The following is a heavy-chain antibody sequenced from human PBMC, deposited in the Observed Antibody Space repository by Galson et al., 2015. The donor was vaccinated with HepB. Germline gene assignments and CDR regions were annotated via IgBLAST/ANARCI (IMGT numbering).Heavy chain of an antibody. CDR1: GGSISSYY. V-gene: IGHV4-4*07. CDR3: AREAYYDSSGYSWGHFWVFDY. D-gene: IGHD3-22*01. Sequence: SETLSLTCTVSGGSISSYYWSWIRQPAGKGLEWIGRIYTSGSTNYNPSLKSRVTMSVDTSKNQFSLKLSSVTAADTAVYYCAREAYYDSSGYSWGHFWVFDYWGQGTLVTVSS. J-gene: IGHJ4*02. CDR2: IYTSGST.